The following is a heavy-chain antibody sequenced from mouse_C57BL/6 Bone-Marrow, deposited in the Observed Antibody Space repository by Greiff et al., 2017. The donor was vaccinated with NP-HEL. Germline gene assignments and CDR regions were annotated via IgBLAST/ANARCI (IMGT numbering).Heavy chain of an antibody. CDR3: TGIDYGSSHWYFDV. J-gene: IGHJ1*03. V-gene: IGHV6-3*01. CDR1: GFTFSNYW. CDR2: IRLKSDNYAT. Sequence: EVKLMESGGGLVQPGGSMKLSCVASGFTFSNYWMNWVRQSPEKGLEWVAQIRLKSDNYATHYAESVKGRFTISRDDSKSSVYLQMNNLRAEDTGIYYCTGIDYGSSHWYFDVWGTGTTVTVSS. D-gene: IGHD1-1*01.